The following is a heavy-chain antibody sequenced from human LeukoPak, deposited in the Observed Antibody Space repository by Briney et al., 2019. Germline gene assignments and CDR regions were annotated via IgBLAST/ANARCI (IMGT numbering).Heavy chain of an antibody. CDR3: ATSVVVVAYFDY. CDR1: GFTFSSYA. Sequence: GGSLRLSCAASGFTFSSYAMSWVPQAPGKGLEWVSAISGSGGSTYYADSVKGRFTISRDNSKNTLYLQMNSLRAEDTAVYYCATSVVVVAYFDYWGQGTLVTVSS. CDR2: ISGSGGST. D-gene: IGHD2-15*01. V-gene: IGHV3-23*01. J-gene: IGHJ4*02.